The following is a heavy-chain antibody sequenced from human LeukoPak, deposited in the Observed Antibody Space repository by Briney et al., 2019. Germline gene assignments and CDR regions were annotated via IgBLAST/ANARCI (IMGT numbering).Heavy chain of an antibody. Sequence: PGGSLRLSCAASGFTVSSNYMSWVRQAPGKGLEWVSDIYSGGSTYYADSVKGRFTISRDNSKNTLYLQMNSLRAEDTAVYYCARDTPTELRLGELSLYLGAFDIWGQGTMVTVSS. CDR2: IYSGGST. V-gene: IGHV3-53*01. D-gene: IGHD3-16*02. CDR3: ARDTPTELRLGELSLYLGAFDI. CDR1: GFTVSSNY. J-gene: IGHJ3*02.